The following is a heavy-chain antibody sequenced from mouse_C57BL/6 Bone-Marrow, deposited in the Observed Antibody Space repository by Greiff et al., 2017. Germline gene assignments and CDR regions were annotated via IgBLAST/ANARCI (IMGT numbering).Heavy chain of an antibody. CDR3: ARGGLRPDYAMDY. CDR1: GYTFTSYW. D-gene: IGHD2-4*01. V-gene: IGHV1-62-3*01. CDR2: IDPNSGGT. J-gene: IGHJ4*01. Sequence: VQLQQPGAELVKPGASVKLSCKASGYTFTSYWMHWVKQRPGRGLEWIGRIDPNSGGTKYNEKFKGKATLTADKSSSTAYMELRSLTSEDSAVYFCARGGLRPDYAMDYWGQGTSVTVSS.